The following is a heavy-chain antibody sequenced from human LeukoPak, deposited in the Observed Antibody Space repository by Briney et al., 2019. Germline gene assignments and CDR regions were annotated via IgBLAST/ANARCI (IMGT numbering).Heavy chain of an antibody. D-gene: IGHD6-13*01. CDR3: ARDLEWDSSSWYLAFDI. CDR1: GFTVSSNY. J-gene: IGHJ3*02. Sequence: GALRLSCAASGFTVSSNYMSGVRQAPGKGLEWVSVIYSGGSTYYADSVKGRFTISRDNSKNTLYLQMNSLRAEDTAVYYCARDLEWDSSSWYLAFDIWGQGTIVTVSS. V-gene: IGHV3-53*01. CDR2: IYSGGST.